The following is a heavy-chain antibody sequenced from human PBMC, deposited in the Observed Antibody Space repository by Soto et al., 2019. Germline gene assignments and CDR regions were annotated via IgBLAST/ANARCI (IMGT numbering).Heavy chain of an antibody. V-gene: IGHV1-69*01. J-gene: IGHJ5*02. D-gene: IGHD2-15*01. Sequence: QVQLVQSGAEVKKPGSSVKVSCKASGGTFSSYAISWLRQAPGQGLEWMGGIIPIFGTANYAKKFQGRVTITADESTSTAYRELSSLRSEDTAVYYCARVYCSGGSCYFGWFDPWGQGPLVTVSS. CDR3: ARVYCSGGSCYFGWFDP. CDR2: IIPIFGTA. CDR1: GGTFSSYA.